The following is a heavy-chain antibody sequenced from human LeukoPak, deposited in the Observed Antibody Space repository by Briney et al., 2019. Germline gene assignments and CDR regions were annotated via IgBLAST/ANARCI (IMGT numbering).Heavy chain of an antibody. CDR3: ARHYRYEDAFDI. CDR2: INHSGST. V-gene: IGHV4-34*01. D-gene: IGHD5-12*01. Sequence: SETLSLTCAVYGGSFSGYYWSWIRQPPGKGLEWIGEINHSGSTYYNPSLKSRVTISVDTSKNQFSLKLSSVTAADTAVYYCARHYRYEDAFDIWGQGTMVTVSS. CDR1: GGSFSGYY. J-gene: IGHJ3*02.